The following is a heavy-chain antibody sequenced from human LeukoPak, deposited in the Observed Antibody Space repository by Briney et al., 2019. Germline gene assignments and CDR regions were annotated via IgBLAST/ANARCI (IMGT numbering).Heavy chain of an antibody. D-gene: IGHD3-10*01. CDR1: GFTFSDYA. CDR3: ARSGVATCHY. J-gene: IGHJ4*02. CDR2: INPDGGS. Sequence: GGSLRLSCQASGFTFSDYAMSWVRQAPGKGLEWVSSINPDGGSFFADSVKGRSSISRDDSRSVVYLQMNTLSAEDTAVYYCARSGVATCHYWGQGILVTVCS. V-gene: IGHV3-23*01.